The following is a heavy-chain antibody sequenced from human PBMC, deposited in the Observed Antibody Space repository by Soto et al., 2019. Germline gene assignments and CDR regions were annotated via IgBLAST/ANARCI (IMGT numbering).Heavy chain of an antibody. CDR2: ISSSGTTI. Sequence: SLRLSCAASGFTFSDYYMSWIRQAPGKGLEWVSYISSSGTTIYYADSVKGRFTISRDNAKNSLYLQMNSLRAEDTAVYYCAREKPSIAVADTSPFHHYNGMDVCGQGTTVTV. D-gene: IGHD6-19*01. CDR3: AREKPSIAVADTSPFHHYNGMDV. CDR1: GFTFSDYY. J-gene: IGHJ6*02. V-gene: IGHV3-11*01.